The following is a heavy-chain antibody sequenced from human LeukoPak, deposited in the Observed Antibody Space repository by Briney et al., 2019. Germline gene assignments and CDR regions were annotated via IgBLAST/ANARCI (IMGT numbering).Heavy chain of an antibody. V-gene: IGHV3-66*02. Sequence: GGSLRLSCAASGFTVSSNYMSWVRQAPGKGLEWVSVIYSGGSTYYADSVKGRFTISRDNSKNTLYLQMNSLRAEDTAVYYCARPQPRPLGDFDIWGQGTMVTVSS. J-gene: IGHJ3*02. CDR3: ARPQPRPLGDFDI. CDR2: IYSGGST. CDR1: GFTVSSNY. D-gene: IGHD2-2*01.